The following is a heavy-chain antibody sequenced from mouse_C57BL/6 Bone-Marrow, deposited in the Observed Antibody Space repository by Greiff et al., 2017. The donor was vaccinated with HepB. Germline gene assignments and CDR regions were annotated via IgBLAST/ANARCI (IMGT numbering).Heavy chain of an antibody. Sequence: EVHLVESGGGLVQPGGSLKLSCAASGFTFSDYYMYWVRQTPEKRLEWVAYISNGGGSTYYPDTVKGRFTISRDNAKNTLYLQMSRLKSEDTAMYYCARHALITTVDGYFDVWGTGTTVTVSS. D-gene: IGHD1-1*01. CDR1: GFTFSDYY. J-gene: IGHJ1*03. CDR2: ISNGGGST. V-gene: IGHV5-12*01. CDR3: ARHALITTVDGYFDV.